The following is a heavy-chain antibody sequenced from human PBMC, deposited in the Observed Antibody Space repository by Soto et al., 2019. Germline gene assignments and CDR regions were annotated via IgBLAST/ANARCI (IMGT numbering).Heavy chain of an antibody. Sequence: QVQLVESGGGLVKPGGSLRLSCAASGFTFSDYYTSWIRQAPGKGLEWVSYISSSGSTIYYADSVKGRFTISRDNAKNSLYLQMNSLRAEDTAVYYCARKNVVVAATGIPEYFQHWGQGTLVTVSS. V-gene: IGHV3-11*01. CDR1: GFTFSDYY. CDR2: ISSSGSTI. D-gene: IGHD2-15*01. CDR3: ARKNVVVAATGIPEYFQH. J-gene: IGHJ1*01.